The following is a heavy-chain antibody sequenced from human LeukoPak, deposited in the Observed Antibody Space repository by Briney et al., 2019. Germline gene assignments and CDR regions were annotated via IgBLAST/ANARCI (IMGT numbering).Heavy chain of an antibody. V-gene: IGHV1-2*02. D-gene: IGHD3-3*01. CDR2: INPRSGGT. CDR1: GYTFTGNY. J-gene: IGHJ3*02. Sequence: ASVKGSCKASGYTFTGNYMHWVRQAPGQGLEWMGWINPRSGGTNYAQKFQGRVTMTRDTSITTAYMELSRLRSDDTAVYYCVKMHYDFWSAFHIWGQGTMVTVSS. CDR3: VKMHYDFWSAFHI.